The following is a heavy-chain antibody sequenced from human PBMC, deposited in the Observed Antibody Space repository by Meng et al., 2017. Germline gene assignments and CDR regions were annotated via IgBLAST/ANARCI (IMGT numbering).Heavy chain of an antibody. J-gene: IGHJ4*02. V-gene: IGHV3-53*01. Sequence: EVLLVGSGDGLMQPGGSRRLSCATYGFPGSSNYMSWVRQAPGKGLEWVSVIYSGGSTYYADSVKGRFTISRDNSKNTLYLQMNSLRAEDTAVYYCARDYGDHLGFDYWGQGTLVTVSS. CDR3: ARDYGDHLGFDY. CDR1: GFPGSSNY. D-gene: IGHD4-17*01. CDR2: IYSGGST.